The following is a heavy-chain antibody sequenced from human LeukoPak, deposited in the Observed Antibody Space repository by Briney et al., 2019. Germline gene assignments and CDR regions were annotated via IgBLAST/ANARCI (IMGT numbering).Heavy chain of an antibody. CDR2: INHSGST. CDR1: GGSFSGYY. CDR3: AICSGGSCDY. Sequence: PSETLSLTCAVYGGSFSGYYWSWIRQPPGKGLEWIGEINHSGSTNYNPSLKSRVTISVDTSKNQFSLKLSSVTAEDTAVYYCAICSGGSCDYWGQGTLVTVSS. V-gene: IGHV4-34*01. J-gene: IGHJ4*02. D-gene: IGHD2-15*01.